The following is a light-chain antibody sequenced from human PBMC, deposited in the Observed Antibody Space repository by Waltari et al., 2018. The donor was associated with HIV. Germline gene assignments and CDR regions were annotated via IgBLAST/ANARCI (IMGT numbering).Light chain of an antibody. CDR2: EVS. V-gene: IGLV2-14*01. CDR1: SSDVGGYNY. J-gene: IGLJ3*02. CDR3: SSYTSSSTPWV. Sequence: QSALTQPASVSGSPGPSITISCTGTSSDVGGYNYVSWYQQNPGKAPKLMIYEVSNRPSGVSNRFSGSKSGNTASLTISGLQAEYEADYYCSSYTSSSTPWVFGGGTKLTVL.